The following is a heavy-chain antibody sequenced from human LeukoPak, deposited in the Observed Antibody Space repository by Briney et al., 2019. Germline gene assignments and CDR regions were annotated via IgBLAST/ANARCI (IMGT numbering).Heavy chain of an antibody. CDR3: VREVAEAQGRYFDL. D-gene: IGHD6-13*01. CDR2: TYTSGIT. CDR1: VGSISSYD. Sequence: SETLSLTCTVSVGSISSYDWTWIRQPAGKGLEASGRTYTSGITNYNSSLKSRITISVDTSKNQFSLKLNSVTAADTAVYYCVREVAEAQGRYFDLWGRGTLVTVSS. V-gene: IGHV4-4*07. J-gene: IGHJ2*01.